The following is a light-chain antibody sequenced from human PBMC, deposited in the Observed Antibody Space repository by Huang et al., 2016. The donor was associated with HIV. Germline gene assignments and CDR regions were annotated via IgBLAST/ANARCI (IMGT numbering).Light chain of an antibody. Sequence: AIQMTQAPASLSASVGDRVTITCRASQDIGNDLGWYQQRLGKAPKLLVSAASHLQSGVPSRCTGSGAGTHFTLTISGLQPEAVATYYCLQDYTYPWTFGQGTKVEI. J-gene: IGKJ1*01. V-gene: IGKV1-6*01. CDR1: QDIGND. CDR3: LQDYTYPWT. CDR2: AAS.